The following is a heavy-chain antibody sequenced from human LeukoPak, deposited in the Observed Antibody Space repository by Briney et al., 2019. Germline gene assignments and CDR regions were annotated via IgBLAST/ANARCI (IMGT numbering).Heavy chain of an antibody. Sequence: GGSLRLSCAASGFGFTSYNRKWVREAPGKGLEWVSSISSSSNYIYYADSVKGRFSISRDNAKNSLYLQMNSLRAEDMAVYYCAAQDGFDIWGQGTMVTVSS. CDR1: GFGFTSYN. V-gene: IGHV3-21*01. CDR3: AAQDGFDI. CDR2: ISSSSNYI. D-gene: IGHD5-24*01. J-gene: IGHJ3*02.